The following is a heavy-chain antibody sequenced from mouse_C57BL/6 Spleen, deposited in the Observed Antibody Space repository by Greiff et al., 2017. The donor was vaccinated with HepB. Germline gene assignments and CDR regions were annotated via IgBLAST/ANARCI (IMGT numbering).Heavy chain of an antibody. Sequence: QVQLQQPGAELVKPGASVKLSCKASGYTFTSYWMQWVKQRPGQGLEWIGEIDPSDSYTNYNQKFKGKATLTVDTSSSTAYMQLSSLTSEDAAVYYCARSGIDDYGEHYYAMDYWGQGTSVTVSS. D-gene: IGHD2-4*01. CDR1: GYTFTSYW. CDR2: IDPSDSYT. J-gene: IGHJ4*01. V-gene: IGHV1-50*01. CDR3: ARSGIDDYGEHYYAMDY.